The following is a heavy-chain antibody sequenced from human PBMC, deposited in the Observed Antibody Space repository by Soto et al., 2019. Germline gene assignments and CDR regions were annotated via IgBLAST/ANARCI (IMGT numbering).Heavy chain of an antibody. D-gene: IGHD3-10*01. Sequence: QITLKESGPTLVKPTQTLTLTCSFSGFSLTTGVGVGWIRQPPGKALEWLAIIYWNDEKLYNPSLKNRLTITKDTSKNQVVLTVTDMDPVDTATYYCAHRVNMARGPYNYFGPWGQGTLVTVSS. J-gene: IGHJ5*02. CDR1: GFSLTTGVG. CDR3: AHRVNMARGPYNYFGP. V-gene: IGHV2-5*01. CDR2: IYWNDEK.